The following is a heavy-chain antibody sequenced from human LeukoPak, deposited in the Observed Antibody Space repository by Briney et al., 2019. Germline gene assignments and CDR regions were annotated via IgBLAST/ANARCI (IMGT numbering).Heavy chain of an antibody. V-gene: IGHV4-4*09. Sequence: SETLSLTCTVSTGSNNGCYWSWIRQPPGKGLEWIGYTHPSGNTNYSPSLKSRVTISIDTSRNQFSLKLSSVTAADTAVYFCARKAPKKGWFDPWGQGTLVTVSS. CDR1: TGSNNGCY. J-gene: IGHJ5*02. CDR2: THPSGNT. CDR3: ARKAPKKGWFDP.